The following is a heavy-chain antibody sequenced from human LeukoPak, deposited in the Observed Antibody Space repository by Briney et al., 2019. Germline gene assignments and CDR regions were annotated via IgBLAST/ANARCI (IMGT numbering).Heavy chain of an antibody. V-gene: IGHV3-7*03. Sequence: GGSLRLSCAASGFTFSSYWMNWARQAPGKGLEWVASINHNGNVNYYVDSVKGRFTISRDNAKNSLYLQMSNLRAEDTAVYFWARGGGLAVGGQGATAT. CDR1: GFTFSSYW. D-gene: IGHD2-15*01. CDR3: ARGGGLAV. CDR2: INHNGNVN. J-gene: IGHJ3*01.